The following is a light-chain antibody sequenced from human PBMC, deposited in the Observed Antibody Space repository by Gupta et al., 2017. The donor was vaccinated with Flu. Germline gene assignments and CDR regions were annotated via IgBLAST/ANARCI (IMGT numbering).Light chain of an antibody. Sequence: SSNIGSNYVYWYQQIPGTAPKLLIYRNNQRPSGVPDRFSGSKSGTSASLAISGLRSEDEADYHCAAWDDSLSGRVFGGGTKLTVL. CDR3: AAWDDSLSGRV. CDR2: RNN. J-gene: IGLJ3*02. V-gene: IGLV1-47*01. CDR1: SSNIGSNY.